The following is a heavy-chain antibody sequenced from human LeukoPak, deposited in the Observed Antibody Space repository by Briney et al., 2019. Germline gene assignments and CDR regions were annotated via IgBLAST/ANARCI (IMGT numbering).Heavy chain of an antibody. J-gene: IGHJ5*02. D-gene: IGHD6-6*01. CDR2: INHSGST. V-gene: IGHV4-34*01. CDR1: GGSFSGYY. CDR3: ARGGVYSSSRREYWFDP. Sequence: SETLSLTCAVYGGSFSGYYWSWLRQPPGKGLEWIGEINHSGSTNYNPSLKSRVTISVDTSKYQFSLKLSSVTAADTAVYYCARGGVYSSSRREYWFDPWGQGTLVTVSS.